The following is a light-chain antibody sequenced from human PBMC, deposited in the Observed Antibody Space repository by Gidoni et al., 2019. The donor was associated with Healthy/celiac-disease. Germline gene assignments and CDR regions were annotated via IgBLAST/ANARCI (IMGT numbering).Light chain of an antibody. Sequence: IQLTQSPSSLSASVGDRVTITCRASQSISSYLAWYQQKPGKAPKLLIYAASALQSGVPSRFSGSGTGSDFTLTISSLQPEDFATYYYQRLNSYPRTFXXXTKVEIK. CDR1: QSISSY. CDR2: AAS. CDR3: QRLNSYPRT. V-gene: IGKV1-9*01. J-gene: IGKJ1*01.